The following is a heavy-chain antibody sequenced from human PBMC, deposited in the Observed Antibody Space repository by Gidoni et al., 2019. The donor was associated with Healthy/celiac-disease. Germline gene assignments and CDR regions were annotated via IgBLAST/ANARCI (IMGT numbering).Heavy chain of an antibody. V-gene: IGHV3-11*06. D-gene: IGHD6-6*01. J-gene: IGHJ6*02. CDR2: ISSSSSYT. Sequence: QVQLVESGGGLVKPGGSLRLSCAASGFTFSDYYMSWIRQAPGKGLEWVSYISSSSSYTNYADSVKGRFTISRDNAKNSLYLQMNSLRAEDTAVYYCARVFSSSSGNYYYYYGMDVWGQGTTVTVSS. CDR1: GFTFSDYY. CDR3: ARVFSSSSGNYYYYYGMDV.